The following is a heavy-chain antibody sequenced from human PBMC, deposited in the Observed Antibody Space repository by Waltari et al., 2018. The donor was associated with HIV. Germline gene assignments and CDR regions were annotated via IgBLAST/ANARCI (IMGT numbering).Heavy chain of an antibody. J-gene: IGHJ4*02. CDR3: ARASGSYQYYFDY. CDR2: INAGNGNT. D-gene: IGHD1-26*01. CDR1: GYTFTSYA. V-gene: IGHV1-3*01. Sequence: QVQLVQSGAEVKKPGASVKVSCKASGYTFTSYAMHWVRQAPGQRLEWMGWINAGNGNTKYSQKFQGRVTITRDTSASTAYMELSSLRSEDTAVYYCARASGSYQYYFDYWGQGTLVTVSS.